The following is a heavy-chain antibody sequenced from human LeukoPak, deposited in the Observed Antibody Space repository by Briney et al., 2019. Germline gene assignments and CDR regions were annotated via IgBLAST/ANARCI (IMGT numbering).Heavy chain of an antibody. Sequence: PGGSLRLSCAASGFTFSSSAMSWVRQAPGKGLEWVSSISGSGDSTYYADSVKGRFTISRDNSKNTLYLQINSLRAEDTAVYYCARYSGRYSNSYFDYWGQGILVTVSS. CDR3: ARYSGRYSNSYFDY. CDR2: ISGSGDST. D-gene: IGHD1-26*01. V-gene: IGHV3-23*01. CDR1: GFTFSSSA. J-gene: IGHJ4*02.